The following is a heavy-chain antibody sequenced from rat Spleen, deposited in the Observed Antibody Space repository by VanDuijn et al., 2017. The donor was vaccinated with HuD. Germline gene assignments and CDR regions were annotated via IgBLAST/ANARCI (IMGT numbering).Heavy chain of an antibody. J-gene: IGHJ4*01. V-gene: IGHV2-47*01. CDR2: IWSNGGT. Sequence: QVQLKESGPGLVQPSQTLSLTCTVSGLSLTSNSVSWIRQPPGKGLEWMGVIWSNGGTDYNSGLKSRLSISRDTSKSQVFLKMNSLQTEDTAIYHCTRAPGKGYVMDAWGQGTAVTVSS. CDR3: TRAPGKGYVMDA. D-gene: IGHD5-1*01. CDR1: GLSLTSNS.